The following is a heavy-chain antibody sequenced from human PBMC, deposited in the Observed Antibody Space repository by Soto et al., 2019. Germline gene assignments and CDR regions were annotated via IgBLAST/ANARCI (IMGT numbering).Heavy chain of an antibody. Sequence: SETLSLTCTVSGGSIRSSNYYWAWVRQPPGKGLEWITNIYYSGDTYFHPSLRSRLTVSVDTSKNQFSLKLSSLTAADTAMYYCASLQVPGNFDYWGQGTLVTVSS. CDR2: IYYSGDT. V-gene: IGHV4-39*01. D-gene: IGHD6-13*01. CDR1: GGSIRSSNYY. CDR3: ASLQVPGNFDY. J-gene: IGHJ4*02.